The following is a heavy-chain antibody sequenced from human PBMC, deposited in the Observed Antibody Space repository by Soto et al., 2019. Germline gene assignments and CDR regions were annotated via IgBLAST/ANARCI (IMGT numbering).Heavy chain of an antibody. V-gene: IGHV4-31*02. Sequence: QVQLQESGPGLVKPSQTLSLTCSVSGGSVSSGGYYWNWIRQLPGKGLEWIGDIYDTETAYYNPSLKSRPSISLDTSKNQFSLTLNSVTPADTAVYYCARENFGAVVHDAFDLWGQGTVVTVSS. CDR2: IYDTETA. J-gene: IGHJ3*01. CDR1: GGSVSSGGYY. CDR3: ARENFGAVVHDAFDL. D-gene: IGHD3-3*01.